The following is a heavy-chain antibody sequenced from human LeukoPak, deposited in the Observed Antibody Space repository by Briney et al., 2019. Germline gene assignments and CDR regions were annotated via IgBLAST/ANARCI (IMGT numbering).Heavy chain of an antibody. CDR1: GGSFSGYY. J-gene: IGHJ3*02. D-gene: IGHD1-26*01. V-gene: IGHV4-34*01. CDR3: ARRRSYHDAFDI. CDR2: INHSGST. Sequence: ASETLSLTCAVYGGSFSGYYWSWIRQPPGKGLEWIGEINHSGSTNYNPSLKSRVTISVDTSKNQFSLKLSSVTAADTAVYHCARRRSYHDAFDIWGQGTMVTVSS.